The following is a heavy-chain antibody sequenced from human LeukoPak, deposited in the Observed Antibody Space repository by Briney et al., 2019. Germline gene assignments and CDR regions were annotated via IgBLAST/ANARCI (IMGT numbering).Heavy chain of an antibody. V-gene: IGHV1-69*06. J-gene: IGHJ2*01. CDR2: IIPIFGTA. CDR1: GGTFSSYA. D-gene: IGHD2-15*01. CDR3: ARDGCSGGSCYTNWYFDL. Sequence: SVKVSCKASGGTFSSYAISWVRQAPGQGLEWMGRIIPIFGTANYAQKFQGRVTITADKSTSTAYMELSSLRSEDTAVYYCARDGCSGGSCYTNWYFDLWGRGTLVTVSS.